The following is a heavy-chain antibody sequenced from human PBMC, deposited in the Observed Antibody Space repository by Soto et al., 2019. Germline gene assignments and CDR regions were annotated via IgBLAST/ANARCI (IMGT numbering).Heavy chain of an antibody. Sequence: GGSLRLSCVASGFTFSPYGMHWVRQAPGKGLECVAGISDTGTSHYYAASVEGRFTISRENSKNTLSLHMDKLRVEDTAVYYCAKDRGGDCPDNSCYFGADYWGQGTPVTVSS. CDR1: GFTFSPYG. J-gene: IGHJ4*02. D-gene: IGHD2-2*01. CDR3: AKDRGGDCPDNSCYFGADY. CDR2: ISDTGTSH. V-gene: IGHV3-30*18.